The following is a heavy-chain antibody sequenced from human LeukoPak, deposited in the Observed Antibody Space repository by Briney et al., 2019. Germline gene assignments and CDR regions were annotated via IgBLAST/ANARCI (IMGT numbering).Heavy chain of an antibody. J-gene: IGHJ4*02. CDR3: ANGGWYSEY. CDR1: GFTFSSNW. V-gene: IGHV3-7*05. CDR2: MKGDGSEK. Sequence: PGGSLRLSCAASGFTFSSNWMTWVPQAPGKGLEWVAGMKGDGSEKKYVDSVKGRFTISRDNAKNSLYLEMNSLRAEDTAVYYCANGGWYSEYWGQGTLVTVSS. D-gene: IGHD2-15*01.